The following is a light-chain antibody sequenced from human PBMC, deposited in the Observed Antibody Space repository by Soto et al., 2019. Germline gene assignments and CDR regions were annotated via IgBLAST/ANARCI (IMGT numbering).Light chain of an antibody. CDR2: GAS. CDR3: QQYNNWPLFT. J-gene: IGKJ3*01. Sequence: EIVMTQSPATLSVSPGERATLSCRASQSVSSNLAWYQQKPGQAPRLLIYGASTRATGIPARFSGSGSGTEFTLHISSLQSEDFAVYYCQQYNNWPLFTFGPGTKVDIK. V-gene: IGKV3-15*01. CDR1: QSVSSN.